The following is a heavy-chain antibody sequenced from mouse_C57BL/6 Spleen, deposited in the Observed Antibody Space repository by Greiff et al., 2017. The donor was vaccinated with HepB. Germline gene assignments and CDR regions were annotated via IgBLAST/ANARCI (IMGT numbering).Heavy chain of an antibody. D-gene: IGHD1-1*01. V-gene: IGHV14-4*01. CDR3: IPLRALY. Sequence: EVQLQQSGAELVRPGASVKLSCTASGFNIKDDYMHWVKQRPEQGLEWIGWIDPENGDTEYATQFQGKATITADTSSNTAYLQLSSLTSEDTAVYYCIPLRALYGGQGTTLTVSS. CDR2: IDPENGDT. CDR1: GFNIKDDY. J-gene: IGHJ2*01.